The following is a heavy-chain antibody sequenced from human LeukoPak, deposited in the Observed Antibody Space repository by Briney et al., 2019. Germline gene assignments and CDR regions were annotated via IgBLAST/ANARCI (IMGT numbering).Heavy chain of an antibody. CDR3: ARDMEAVAGSIFDY. CDR2: INPNSGGT. V-gene: IGHV1-2*02. CDR1: GYTFTGYY. Sequence: GASVKVSCKASGYTFTGYYVHWVRQAPGQGLEWMGWINPNSGGTNYAQKFQGRVTMTRDTSISTAYMELSRLRSDDTAVYYCARDMEAVAGSIFDYWGQGTLVTVSS. D-gene: IGHD6-19*01. J-gene: IGHJ4*02.